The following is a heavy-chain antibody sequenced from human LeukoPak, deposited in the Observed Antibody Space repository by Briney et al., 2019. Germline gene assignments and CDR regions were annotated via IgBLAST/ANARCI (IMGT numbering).Heavy chain of an antibody. D-gene: IGHD3-10*01. CDR1: GFTFSSYA. Sequence: GGSLRLSCAASGFTFSSYAMSWVRQAPGKGLEWVSAISGSGGSTYYADSVKGRFTISRDNSKNTLYLQMNSLRAEDTAVYYCAIDPGSFGEPKDAFDIWGQGTMVTVSS. J-gene: IGHJ3*02. V-gene: IGHV3-23*01. CDR2: ISGSGGST. CDR3: AIDPGSFGEPKDAFDI.